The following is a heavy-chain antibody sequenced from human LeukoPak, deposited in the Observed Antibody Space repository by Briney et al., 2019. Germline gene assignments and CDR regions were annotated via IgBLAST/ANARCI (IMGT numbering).Heavy chain of an antibody. D-gene: IGHD1-26*01. CDR2: ISSSSSYI. V-gene: IGHV3-21*04. CDR3: SKFSLRGTYSFDH. J-gene: IGHJ4*02. Sequence: GGSLRLSCAASGFTFSSYSMNRVRQAPGKGLEWVSSISSSSSYIYYADSVKGRFTISRDNAKNTLYLQINSLRVEDTAVYFCSKFSLRGTYSFDHWGQGTLVTVSS. CDR1: GFTFSSYS.